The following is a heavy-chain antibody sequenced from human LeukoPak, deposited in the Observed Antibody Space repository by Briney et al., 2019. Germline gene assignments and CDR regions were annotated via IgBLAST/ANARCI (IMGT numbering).Heavy chain of an antibody. CDR2: ISGSGGST. CDR3: AKDLVTGSLDY. D-gene: IGHD3-10*01. CDR1: GFAFSSYA. V-gene: IGHV3-23*01. Sequence: GGSLRLSCAASGFAFSSYAMTWVRQPPGKGLEWVSTISGSGGSTYYADSVKGRFTISRDNSKNTLYLQMNSLRAEDTAIYYCAKDLVTGSLDYWGQGTLVTVSS. J-gene: IGHJ4*02.